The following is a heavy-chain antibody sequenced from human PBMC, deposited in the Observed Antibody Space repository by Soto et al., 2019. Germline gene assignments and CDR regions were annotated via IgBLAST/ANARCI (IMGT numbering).Heavy chain of an antibody. D-gene: IGHD6-6*01. CDR2: ISSYSGIT. J-gene: IGHJ5*02. V-gene: IGHV1-18*01. Sequence: QVQLVQSGPEVTKPGASVKVSCKASGYTFTNYGISWVRQAPGQGLEWMGWISSYSGITNYAQQFQGRVTMTTDYSTSTAYMELRSLRSDDTAVYYCARDRKYSNYWIDPWGQGTLGTVSS. CDR1: GYTFTNYG. CDR3: ARDRKYSNYWIDP.